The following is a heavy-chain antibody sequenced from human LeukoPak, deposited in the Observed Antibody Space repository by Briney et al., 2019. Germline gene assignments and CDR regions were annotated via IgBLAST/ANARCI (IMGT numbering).Heavy chain of an antibody. CDR3: ARAGAYDSSGYYPDY. V-gene: IGHV3-21*01. CDR2: ISSSSSYI. D-gene: IGHD3-22*01. Sequence: PGGSLRLSCAASGFTLSSYSMNWVRQAPGKGLEWVSSISSSSSYIYYADSVKGRFTISRDNAKNSLYLQMNSLRAEDTAVYYCARAGAYDSSGYYPDYWGQGTLVTVSS. CDR1: GFTLSSYS. J-gene: IGHJ4*02.